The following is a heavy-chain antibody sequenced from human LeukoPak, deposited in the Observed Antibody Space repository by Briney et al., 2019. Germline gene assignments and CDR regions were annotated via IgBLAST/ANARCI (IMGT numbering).Heavy chain of an antibody. CDR2: ISSSSSYI. CDR1: GXTFSSYS. D-gene: IGHD6-19*01. Sequence: PGGSLRLSCAASGXTFSSYSMNWVRQAPGKGLEWVSSISSSSSYIYYADSVKGRFTISRDSTKNSLYLQMNSLRAEDTAVYYCARDDDIAVAGIDFDYWGQGTLVTVSS. CDR3: ARDDDIAVAGIDFDY. J-gene: IGHJ4*02. V-gene: IGHV3-21*06.